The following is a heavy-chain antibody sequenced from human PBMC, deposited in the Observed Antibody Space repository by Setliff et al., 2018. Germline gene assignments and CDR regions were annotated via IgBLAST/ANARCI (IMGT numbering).Heavy chain of an antibody. V-gene: IGHV3-7*01. D-gene: IGHD6-25*01. CDR2: INQDGSEK. CDR3: ARSPANGGHDAFDI. Sequence: GGSLRLSCAASGFTFSSYWMSWVRQAPGKGLEWVANINQDGSEKYYVDSVKGRFTISRGNAKNSLYLQMNSLSPEDTAVYYCARSPANGGHDAFDIWGQGTMVTVSS. J-gene: IGHJ3*02. CDR1: GFTFSSYW.